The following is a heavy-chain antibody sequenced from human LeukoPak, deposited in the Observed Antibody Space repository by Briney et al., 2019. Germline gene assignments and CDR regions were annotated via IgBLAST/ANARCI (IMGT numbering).Heavy chain of an antibody. CDR1: GYSFTNYW. J-gene: IGHJ4*02. D-gene: IGHD4-17*01. CDR2: IHAADSHT. Sequence: GVSLKISCRDSGYSFTNYWIGWVRQMPGKGLEWMGIIHAADSHTKYSPSFQGQVTISVDKSISTAYLQWSGLKASDTAIYYCAGARNGDYRWDYWGQGTLVTVSS. V-gene: IGHV5-51*01. CDR3: AGARNGDYRWDY.